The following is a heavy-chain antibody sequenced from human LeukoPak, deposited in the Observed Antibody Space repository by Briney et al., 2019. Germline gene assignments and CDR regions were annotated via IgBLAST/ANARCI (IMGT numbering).Heavy chain of an antibody. CDR3: AREVGSGSYLAHVFDI. CDR1: GFTFSTYA. CDR2: LSRSGDKT. J-gene: IGHJ3*02. Sequence: HPGGSLRLSCAASGFTFSTYAMTWVRQAPGKGLEWVSGLSRSGDKTYYADSVKGRFTISRDNSKNTLYLQMNTLRAEDTAVYYCAREVGSGSYLAHVFDIWGQGTMVTVSS. D-gene: IGHD1-26*01. V-gene: IGHV3-23*01.